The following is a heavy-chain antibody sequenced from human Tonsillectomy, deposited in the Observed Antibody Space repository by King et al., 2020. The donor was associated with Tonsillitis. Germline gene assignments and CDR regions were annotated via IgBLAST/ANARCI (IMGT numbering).Heavy chain of an antibody. CDR2: ISPNSGGT. CDR3: TRDAIVSSSSWNAFDI. J-gene: IGHJ3*02. Sequence: QLVQSGAEVKKTGASVKVSCKASGYTFTDYYIHWVRQAPGQGLEWMGWISPNSGGTKSSQKFQGRVTMTGDTSISTAYMELSVLTSDDTAVYYCTRDAIVSSSSWNAFDIWGQGTVVTVS. D-gene: IGHD2/OR15-2a*01. V-gene: IGHV1-2*02. CDR1: GYTFTDYY.